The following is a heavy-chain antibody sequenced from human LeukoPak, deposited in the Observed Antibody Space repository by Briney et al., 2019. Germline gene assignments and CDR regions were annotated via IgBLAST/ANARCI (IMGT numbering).Heavy chain of an antibody. D-gene: IGHD4-17*01. V-gene: IGHV3-7*01. Sequence: PGGSLRLSCAASGFTMSTYWMSWVRQAPGKGLEWVASIKQGGSEQHYVESVKGRFTISRDNVKNSLYLQMNSLRAEDTAVYYCASAGTSYGDQFFDYWGQGTLVTVSP. J-gene: IGHJ4*02. CDR3: ASAGTSYGDQFFDY. CDR1: GFTMSTYW. CDR2: IKQGGSEQ.